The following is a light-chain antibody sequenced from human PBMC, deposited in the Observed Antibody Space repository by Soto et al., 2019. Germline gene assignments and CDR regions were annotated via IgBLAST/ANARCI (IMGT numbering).Light chain of an antibody. CDR2: DAS. J-gene: IGKJ2*01. Sequence: DIPMTQSPSTLSASVGDRVTITCRASQTISAWLAWYQQKPGKAPKLLIYDASRLESGVPSRFSGSGSGTEFTLTISSLQPDDFATYYCQQYSTYWYTFGQGTKLEIK. V-gene: IGKV1-5*01. CDR3: QQYSTYWYT. CDR1: QTISAW.